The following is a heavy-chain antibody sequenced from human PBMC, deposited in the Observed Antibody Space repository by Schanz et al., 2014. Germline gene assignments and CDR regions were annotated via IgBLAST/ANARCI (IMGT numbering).Heavy chain of an antibody. V-gene: IGHV3-74*02. CDR1: GFTFSSHW. CDR3: ARDHTTESYYSAGPPIDY. J-gene: IGHJ4*02. D-gene: IGHD1-26*01. CDR2: INSVGSNT. Sequence: EVQLVESGGGVVQPGRSLRLSCAASGFTFSSHWMHWVRQDPGKGLVWVARINSVGSNTDYADSVTGRFTISRDNAKNTLFLQMNSLRAEDTAVYYCARDHTTESYYSAGPPIDYWGQGTLLTVSS.